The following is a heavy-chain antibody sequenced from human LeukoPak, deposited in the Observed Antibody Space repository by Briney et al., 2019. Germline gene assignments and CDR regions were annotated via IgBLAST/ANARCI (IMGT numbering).Heavy chain of an antibody. V-gene: IGHV1-2*02. CDR3: ARDRAPIGVTGNNFDY. Sequence: ASVKVSCKASGYTFTGYYMHWVRQAPGQGLEWMGWINPNSGGTNYAQKFQGRVTMTRDTSISTAYMELSRLTSDDTAVYYCARDRAPIGVTGNNFDYWGQGTLVTVSS. D-gene: IGHD6-19*01. CDR1: GYTFTGYY. J-gene: IGHJ4*02. CDR2: INPNSGGT.